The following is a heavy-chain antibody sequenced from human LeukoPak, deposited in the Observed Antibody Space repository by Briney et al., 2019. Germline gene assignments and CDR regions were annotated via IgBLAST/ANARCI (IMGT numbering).Heavy chain of an antibody. V-gene: IGHV3-30*04. CDR3: ARSYWNLDY. Sequence: GGSLRLSCAASGFTFSSYAVHWVRQAPGKGLEWVAVISYDGSNKYYADSVKGRFTISRDNSKNTLYLQMNSLRAEDTAVYYCARSYWNLDYWGQGSLVAVSS. CDR2: ISYDGSNK. CDR1: GFTFSSYA. J-gene: IGHJ4*02. D-gene: IGHD1-1*01.